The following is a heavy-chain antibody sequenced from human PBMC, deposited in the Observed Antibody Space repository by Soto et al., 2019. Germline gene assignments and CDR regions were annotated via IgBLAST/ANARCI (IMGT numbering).Heavy chain of an antibody. J-gene: IGHJ4*02. V-gene: IGHV4-39*01. Sequence: SETLSLTCTVSGGSISSSSYYWGWIRKPPGKGLEWIGRIYYRGSTYYNPSLKSRFTISVDTSKNQFSLKLSSVTAADTAVYYCARHSLNIVATLGKNFDYWGQGTLVTVSS. CDR3: ARHSLNIVATLGKNFDY. D-gene: IGHD5-12*01. CDR2: IYYRGST. CDR1: GGSISSSSYY.